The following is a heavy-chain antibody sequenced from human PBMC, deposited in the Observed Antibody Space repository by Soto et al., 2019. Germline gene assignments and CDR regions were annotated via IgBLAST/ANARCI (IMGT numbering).Heavy chain of an antibody. CDR1: GGSISSYY. Sequence: SETLSLTCTVSGGSISSYYWSWIRQPAGKGLEWIGRIYTSGSTNYNPSLKRRVTMSVDTSKNQFSLKLSSVTAADTAVYYCAREKWGDQGGPDWFDPWGQGTLVTVSS. D-gene: IGHD2-2*01. J-gene: IGHJ5*02. CDR3: AREKWGDQGGPDWFDP. CDR2: IYTSGST. V-gene: IGHV4-4*07.